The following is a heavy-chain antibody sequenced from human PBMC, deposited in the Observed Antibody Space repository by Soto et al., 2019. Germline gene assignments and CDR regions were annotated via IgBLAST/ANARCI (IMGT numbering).Heavy chain of an antibody. CDR2: MNPNSGNT. J-gene: IGHJ6*02. Sequence: GASVKVSCKASGYTFASYDINWVRQATGQGLEWMGWMNPNSGNTGYAQKFQGRVTMTRNTSISTACMELSSLRSEDTAVYYCARGVSVTIFGVASDTGGYYYYYGMDVWGQGTTVTVSS. CDR1: GYTFASYD. V-gene: IGHV1-8*01. D-gene: IGHD3-3*01. CDR3: ARGVSVTIFGVASDTGGYYYYYGMDV.